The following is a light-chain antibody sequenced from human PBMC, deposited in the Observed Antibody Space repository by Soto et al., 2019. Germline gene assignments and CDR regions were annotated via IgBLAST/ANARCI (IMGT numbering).Light chain of an antibody. CDR2: GAS. CDR3: QQYGDSPALS. V-gene: IGKV3-20*01. Sequence: EIVLTQSPGTLSLSPGDGASLSCRASQSLSSSYLAWYQQKPGQAPRLLIYGASSRATGIPDRFCGSGSGTDFTLTISRLEPEDFAVYYCQQYGDSPALSFGGGTKVEIE. CDR1: QSLSSSY. J-gene: IGKJ4*01.